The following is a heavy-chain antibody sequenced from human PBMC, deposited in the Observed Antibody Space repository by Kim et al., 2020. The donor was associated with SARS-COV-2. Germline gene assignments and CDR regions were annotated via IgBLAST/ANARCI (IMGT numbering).Heavy chain of an antibody. CDR3: ARMGWDGYNFGAFDI. V-gene: IGHV4-4*09. D-gene: IGHD5-12*01. Sequence: PSLKSRVTRSVDTSKNQFSLKLSSVTAADTAVYYCARMGWDGYNFGAFDIWGQGTMVTVSS. J-gene: IGHJ3*02.